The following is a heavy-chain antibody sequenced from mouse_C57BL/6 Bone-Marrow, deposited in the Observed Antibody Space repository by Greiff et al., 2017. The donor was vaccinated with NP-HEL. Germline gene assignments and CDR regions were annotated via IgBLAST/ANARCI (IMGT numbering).Heavy chain of an antibody. V-gene: IGHV1-59*01. D-gene: IGHD4-1*01. CDR3: ARGANWDPYYYAMDD. CDR1: GYTFTSYW. CDR2: IDPSDSYT. J-gene: IGHJ4*01. Sequence: QVQLKQPGAELVRPGTSVKLSCKASGYTFTSYWMHWVKQRPGQGLEWIGVIDPSDSYTNYNQKFKGKATLTVDTSSSTAYMQLSSLTSEDSAVYYCARGANWDPYYYAMDDWGKGTSVTVAS.